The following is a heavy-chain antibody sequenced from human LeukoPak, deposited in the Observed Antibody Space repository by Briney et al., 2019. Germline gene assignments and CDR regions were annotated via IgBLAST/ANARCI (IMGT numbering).Heavy chain of an antibody. CDR1: GFTFSSYS. J-gene: IGHJ4*02. Sequence: GGSLRLSCAASGFTFSSYSMNWVRQAPGKGLEWISYISTTGDRVQYADSVKGRFTISRDNTKNSLYLQLNSLRAEDTAIYYCARDTKDYWGQGTLVTVSS. CDR2: ISTTGDRV. D-gene: IGHD2-8*01. V-gene: IGHV3-48*04. CDR3: ARDTKDY.